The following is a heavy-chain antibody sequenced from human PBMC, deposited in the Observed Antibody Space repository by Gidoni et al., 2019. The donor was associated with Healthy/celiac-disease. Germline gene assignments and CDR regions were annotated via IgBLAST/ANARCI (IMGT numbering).Heavy chain of an antibody. CDR2: ISYDGSNK. Sequence: QVQRVESGGGVVQPGRSLSLSCAASGFTFSRYGMHWFSQDPGKGLEWVAVISYDGSNKYYADSVKGRFTIARDNSKNTLYLKMNSLRAEDTAVYYCARGPPTVTLYYFDYWGQGTLVTVSS. V-gene: IGHV3-30*03. CDR3: ARGPPTVTLYYFDY. J-gene: IGHJ4*02. CDR1: GFTFSRYG. D-gene: IGHD4-17*01.